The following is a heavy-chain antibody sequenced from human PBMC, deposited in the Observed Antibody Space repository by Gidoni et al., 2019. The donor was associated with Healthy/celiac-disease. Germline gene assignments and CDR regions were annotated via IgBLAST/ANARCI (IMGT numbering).Heavy chain of an antibody. CDR3: AAGSGNYYYYYGMDV. Sequence: QMQLVQSGPEVKKPGTSVKVPCKASGFTFTSSAVQWVRQARGQRLEWIGWIVVGSGNTNYAQKFQERVTITRDMSTSTAYMELSSLRSEDTAVYYCAAGSGNYYYYYGMDVWGQGTTVTVSS. CDR1: GFTFTSSA. V-gene: IGHV1-58*01. CDR2: IVVGSGNT. J-gene: IGHJ6*02.